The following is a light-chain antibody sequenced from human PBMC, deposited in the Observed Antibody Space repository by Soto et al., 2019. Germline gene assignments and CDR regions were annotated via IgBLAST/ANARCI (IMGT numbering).Light chain of an antibody. Sequence: QSVLTQPASVSGSPGQSITISCTGTSSDVGGYHYVSWYQQYPGKAPKLIIYEVSNRPSGVSNRFSGSRSGNTASLTISGLRAEDEADYHCSSYTSGTTYVFGTGTKLTVL. J-gene: IGLJ1*01. CDR2: EVS. CDR3: SSYTSGTTYV. V-gene: IGLV2-14*01. CDR1: SSDVGGYHY.